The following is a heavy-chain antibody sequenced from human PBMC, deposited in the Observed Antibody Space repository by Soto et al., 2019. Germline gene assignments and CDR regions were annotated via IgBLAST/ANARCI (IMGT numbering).Heavy chain of an antibody. CDR2: INHSGST. J-gene: IGHJ4*02. V-gene: IGHV4-34*01. D-gene: IGHD3-3*01. Sequence: SETLSLTCAVDGGSFSGYYWSWIRQPPGKGLEWIGEINHSGSTNYNPSLKSRVTISVDTSKNQFSLKLSSVTAADTAVYYCARAEDFWSGYYYWGQGTLVTVSS. CDR3: ARAEDFWSGYYY. CDR1: GGSFSGYY.